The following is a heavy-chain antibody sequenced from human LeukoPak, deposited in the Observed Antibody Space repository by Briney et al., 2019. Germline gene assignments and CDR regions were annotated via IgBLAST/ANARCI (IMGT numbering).Heavy chain of an antibody. Sequence: GGSLRLSCAASGFTLSSYAMHWVRQAPGKGLEWVAVISYDGSNKYYADSVKGRFTISRDNSKNTLYLQMNSLRAEDTAVYYCARDTYYGSGWYNYFDYWGQGTLVTVSS. CDR1: GFTLSSYA. D-gene: IGHD6-19*01. CDR3: ARDTYYGSGWYNYFDY. J-gene: IGHJ4*02. V-gene: IGHV3-30*01. CDR2: ISYDGSNK.